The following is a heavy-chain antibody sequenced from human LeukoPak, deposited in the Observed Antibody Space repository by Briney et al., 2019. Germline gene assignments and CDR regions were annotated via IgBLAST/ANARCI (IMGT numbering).Heavy chain of an antibody. D-gene: IGHD2-15*01. CDR3: ARGRVAYSAYYFDY. Sequence: PGGSLRLSCAASGFTFDDYGMSWVRQAPGKGLEWVSGINWNGGSTGYADSVKGRFTISRDNAKNSLYLQMNSLRAEDTALYYCARGRVAYSAYYFDYWGRGTLVTVSS. CDR2: INWNGGST. CDR1: GFTFDDYG. V-gene: IGHV3-20*04. J-gene: IGHJ4*02.